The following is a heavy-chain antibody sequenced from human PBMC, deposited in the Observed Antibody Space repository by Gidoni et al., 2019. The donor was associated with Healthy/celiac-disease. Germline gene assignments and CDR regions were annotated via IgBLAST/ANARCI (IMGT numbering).Heavy chain of an antibody. J-gene: IGHJ4*02. Sequence: QVQLQESDPGLVKPSETLSLTCAVSGYSISSGYYWGWIRQPPGKGLEWIGSIYHSGSTYYNPSLKSRVTISVDTSKNQFSLKLSSVTAADTAVYYCARDLMAGTLAPYFDYWGQGTLVTVSS. CDR1: GYSISSGYY. D-gene: IGHD3-16*01. CDR2: IYHSGST. CDR3: ARDLMAGTLAPYFDY. V-gene: IGHV4-38-2*02.